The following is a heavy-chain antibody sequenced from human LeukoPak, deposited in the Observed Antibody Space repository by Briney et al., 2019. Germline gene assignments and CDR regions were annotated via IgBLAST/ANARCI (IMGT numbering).Heavy chain of an antibody. CDR1: GFTFSSYG. Sequence: GRSLRLSCAASGFTFSSYGMHWVRQAPGKGLEWVAVIWYDGSNKYYADSVKGRSTISRDNSKNTLYLQMNSLRAEDTAVYYCARENYYDILTGYHGGIDYWGQGTLVTVSS. CDR3: ARENYYDILTGYHGGIDY. D-gene: IGHD3-9*01. J-gene: IGHJ4*02. CDR2: IWYDGSNK. V-gene: IGHV3-33*01.